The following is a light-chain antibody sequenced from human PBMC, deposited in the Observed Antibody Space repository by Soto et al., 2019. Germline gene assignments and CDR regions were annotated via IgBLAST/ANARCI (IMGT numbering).Light chain of an antibody. V-gene: IGKV3D-15*01. CDR2: GAS. J-gene: IGKJ5*01. CDR3: QQYKNWPPIT. CDR1: QSISTN. Sequence: EIVMTQSPATLSVSPGERATLSCRASQSISTNLAWYRQKPGQAPRLLIYGASTRATGIPARSSGSGSGTKFTLTISSLQSEDCALYFCQQYKNWPPITLGQGTRLEIK.